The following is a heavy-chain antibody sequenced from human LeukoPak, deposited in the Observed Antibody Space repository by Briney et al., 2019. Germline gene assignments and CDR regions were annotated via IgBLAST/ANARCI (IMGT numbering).Heavy chain of an antibody. Sequence: GGSLRLSCAASGFTFSSYAMTWVRQAPGKGLEWVSAINGGGSNTYYADSVKGRFTISRDNSKNTLYLQMNSLRAGDTAVYYCAKVNYGSGTMRYFDYWGQGTLVTVSS. CDR2: INGGGSNT. CDR3: AKVNYGSGTMRYFDY. V-gene: IGHV3-23*01. CDR1: GFTFSSYA. D-gene: IGHD3-10*01. J-gene: IGHJ4*02.